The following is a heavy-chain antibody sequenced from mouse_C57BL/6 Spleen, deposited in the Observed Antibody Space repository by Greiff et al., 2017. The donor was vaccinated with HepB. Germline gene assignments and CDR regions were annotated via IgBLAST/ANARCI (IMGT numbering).Heavy chain of an antibody. CDR3: ARSPHYYGSSYAMDY. V-gene: IGHV7-3*01. Sequence: EVQVVESGGGLVQPGGSLSLSCAASGFTFTDYYMSWVRQPPGKALEWLGFIRNKANGYTTEYSASVKGRFTISRDNSQSILYLQMNALRAEDSATYYCARSPHYYGSSYAMDYWGQGTSVTVSS. J-gene: IGHJ4*01. CDR2: IRNKANGYTT. CDR1: GFTFTDYY. D-gene: IGHD1-1*01.